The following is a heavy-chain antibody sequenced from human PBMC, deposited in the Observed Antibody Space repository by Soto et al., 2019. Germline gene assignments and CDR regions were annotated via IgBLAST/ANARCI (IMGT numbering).Heavy chain of an antibody. CDR3: ATSGSYRLDY. CDR1: GFTFSNYN. D-gene: IGHD1-26*01. J-gene: IGHJ4*02. Sequence: GGSLRLSCAASGFTFSNYNMNWVRQAPGKGLEWVSYITSSSRTIYYADSVKGRFTISRDNAKNSVYLQMNSLRDEDTAVYYCATSGSYRLDYWGQGTLVTVSS. CDR2: ITSSSRTI. V-gene: IGHV3-48*02.